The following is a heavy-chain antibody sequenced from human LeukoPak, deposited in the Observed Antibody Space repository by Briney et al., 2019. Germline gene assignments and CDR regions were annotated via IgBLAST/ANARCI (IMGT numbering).Heavy chain of an antibody. CDR2: ISAYSGNT. CDR1: GYTFTSYG. Sequence: ASVKVSCKASGYTFTSYGISWVRQAPGQGLEWMGWISAYSGNTNYAQKLQGRVTMTTDTSTSTAYMGLRSLRSDDTAVYYCARVPYKNCSSTSCYGFSWFDPWGQGTLVTVSS. D-gene: IGHD2-2*01. J-gene: IGHJ5*02. V-gene: IGHV1-18*01. CDR3: ARVPYKNCSSTSCYGFSWFDP.